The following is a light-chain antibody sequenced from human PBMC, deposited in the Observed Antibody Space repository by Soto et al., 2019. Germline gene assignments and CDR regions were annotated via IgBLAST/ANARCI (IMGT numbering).Light chain of an antibody. J-gene: IGLJ3*02. Sequence: QPVLTQPPSASGTPGQRVTVSCSGSRSNIGSDVVNWYQQLPGTAPKLLIFNNNQRPSGVPDRFSGSKSGTSASLAISGLQSEDEADYYCLVWDDSLNAWVFGGGTKLTVL. CDR2: NNN. V-gene: IGLV1-44*01. CDR1: RSNIGSDV. CDR3: LVWDDSLNAWV.